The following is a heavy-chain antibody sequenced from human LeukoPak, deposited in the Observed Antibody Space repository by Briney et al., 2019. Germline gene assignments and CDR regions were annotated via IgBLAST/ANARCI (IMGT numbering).Heavy chain of an antibody. V-gene: IGHV1-8*03. D-gene: IGHD4-17*01. J-gene: IGHJ4*02. CDR3: ARTTSLTASGYDC. CDR2: MNPYNGDR. Sequence: ASVNVSFKTSGYTFTTYHINWVRQATGQGLEWLGWMNPYNGDRGYAQKFQGRLSITSDTSISTAYMELSSLKSDDTAVYFCARTTSLTASGYDCWGQGTLVTVSS. CDR1: GYTFTTYH.